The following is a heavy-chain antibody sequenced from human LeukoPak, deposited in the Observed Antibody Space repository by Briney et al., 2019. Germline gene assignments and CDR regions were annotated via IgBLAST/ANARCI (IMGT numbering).Heavy chain of an antibody. Sequence: GGSLRLSCAASGFTFGGSAIHWVRQASGKGLEWVGRIRDKANSYATAYIASVKGRFTISRDDSKNTAYLQMSSLKTEDTAVYYCTRWDCTTTGCYPFDYWGQGTLVTVSS. D-gene: IGHD2-2*01. CDR2: IRDKANSYAT. CDR1: GFTFGGSA. J-gene: IGHJ4*02. V-gene: IGHV3-73*01. CDR3: TRWDCTTTGCYPFDY.